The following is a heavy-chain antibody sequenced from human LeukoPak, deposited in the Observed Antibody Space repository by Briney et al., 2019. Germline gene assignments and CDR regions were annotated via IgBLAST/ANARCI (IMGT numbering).Heavy chain of an antibody. Sequence: SETLSLTCAVYGGSFSGYYWSWIRQPPGKGLEWIGEINHSGSTNYNPSLKSRVTISVDTSKNQFSLKLSSVTAADTAVYYCARKWFGELTPDPNFDYWGQGTLVNVSS. CDR3: ARKWFGELTPDPNFDY. CDR2: INHSGST. J-gene: IGHJ4*02. D-gene: IGHD3-10*01. V-gene: IGHV4-34*01. CDR1: GGSFSGYY.